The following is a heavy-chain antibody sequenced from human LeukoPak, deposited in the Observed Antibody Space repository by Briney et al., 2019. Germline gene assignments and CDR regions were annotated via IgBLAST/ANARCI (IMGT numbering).Heavy chain of an antibody. V-gene: IGHV1-69*06. CDR3: ARDKGTSYLSSFDY. D-gene: IGHD6-6*01. J-gene: IGHJ4*02. Sequence: ASVKVSCKASGGTFSSYAISWVRQAPGQGLEWMGGIIPIFGTANYAQKFQGRVTITADKSSTTVYMELSSLRSEDTAVYYCARDKGTSYLSSFDYWGQGTLVTVSS. CDR2: IIPIFGTA. CDR1: GGTFSSYA.